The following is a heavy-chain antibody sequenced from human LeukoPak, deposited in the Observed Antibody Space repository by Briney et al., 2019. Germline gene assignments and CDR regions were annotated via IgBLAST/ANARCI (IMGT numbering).Heavy chain of an antibody. D-gene: IGHD6-19*01. CDR3: AISSTGYSSGWYVL. V-gene: IGHV1-8*01. CDR1: GYTFTSYD. J-gene: IGHJ4*02. CDR2: MNPNSGNT. Sequence: ASVKVSCKASGYTFTSYDINWVRQATGQGLEWMGWMNPNSGNTGYAQRFQGRVTMTRNTSISTAYMELSSLRSEDTAVYYCAISSTGYSSGWYVLWGQGTLVTVSS.